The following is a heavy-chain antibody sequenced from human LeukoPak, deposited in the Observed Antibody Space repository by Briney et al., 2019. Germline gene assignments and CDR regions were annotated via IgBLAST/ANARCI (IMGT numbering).Heavy chain of an antibody. Sequence: SETLSLTCTVSGGSITSSTYYWAWIRQPPGKGLEWIGSIHYSGSTYYNPSLKSRVTITVDTSKNQFSLKLSSVTAADTAVYYCARGDCWSGQHLDYWGQETLVTVSS. CDR1: GGSITSSTYY. CDR3: ARGDCWSGQHLDY. J-gene: IGHJ4*02. D-gene: IGHD3-3*01. V-gene: IGHV4-39*01. CDR2: IHYSGST.